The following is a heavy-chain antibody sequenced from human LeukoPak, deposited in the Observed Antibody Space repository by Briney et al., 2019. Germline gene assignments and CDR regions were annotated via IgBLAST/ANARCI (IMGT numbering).Heavy chain of an antibody. CDR3: AKDLRDRLGYCSSISCPLGY. D-gene: IGHD2-2*01. V-gene: IGHV3-64*04. CDR2: ISSNGGST. Sequence: PGGSLRLSCSASGFTFSSYAMHWVRQAPGRGLEYVSAISSNGGSTYYADSVKGRFTISRDNSKNTLYLQMNSLRAEDTAIYSCAKDLRDRLGYCSSISCPLGYWGPGTLVTVSS. J-gene: IGHJ4*02. CDR1: GFTFSSYA.